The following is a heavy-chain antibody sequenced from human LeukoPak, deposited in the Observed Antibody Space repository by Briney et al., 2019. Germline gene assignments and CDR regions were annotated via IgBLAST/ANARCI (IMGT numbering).Heavy chain of an antibody. CDR3: ARAIAAAGIEFDAFDI. J-gene: IGHJ3*02. V-gene: IGHV3-23*01. D-gene: IGHD6-13*01. CDR2: ISHNGDTI. Sequence: GGSLRLSCAASGFTFANYPMSWVRQAPGKGLEWVSVISHNGDTIYYADSVKGRFTISRDNSKNSLYLQMNSLRADDTAVYYCARAIAAAGIEFDAFDIWGQGTMVTVSS. CDR1: GFTFANYP.